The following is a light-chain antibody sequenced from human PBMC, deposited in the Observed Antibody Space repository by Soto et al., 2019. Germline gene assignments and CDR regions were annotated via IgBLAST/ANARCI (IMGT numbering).Light chain of an antibody. V-gene: IGKV2-28*01. CDR1: QSLLHSNGYNY. Sequence: DIVMTQSPLSLPVTPGEPASISCRYSQSLLHSNGYNYLDWYLQKPGQSPQLLIYLGSNRASGVPDRFSGSGSGTDFTLKISRVESEDVGVDYCMQALQTPQYTFGQGTKLEI. J-gene: IGKJ2*01. CDR2: LGS. CDR3: MQALQTPQYT.